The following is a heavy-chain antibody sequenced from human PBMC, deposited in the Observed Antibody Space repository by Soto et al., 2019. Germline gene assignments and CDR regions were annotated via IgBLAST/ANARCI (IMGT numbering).Heavy chain of an antibody. V-gene: IGHV1-46*01. J-gene: IGHJ4*02. CDR2: INPSGGST. D-gene: IGHD2-2*01. CDR3: ARDLSTSCYLYY. Sequence: ASVKVSCKASGGTFSSYAISWVRQAPGQGLEWMGIINPSGGSTSYAQKFQGRVTMTRDTSTSTVYMELSSLRSEDTAVYYCARDLSTSCYLYYWGQGTLVTVSS. CDR1: GGTFSSYA.